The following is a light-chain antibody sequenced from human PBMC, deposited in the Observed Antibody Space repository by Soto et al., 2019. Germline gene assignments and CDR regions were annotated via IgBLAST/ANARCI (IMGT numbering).Light chain of an antibody. CDR1: SSDVGGYNF. CDR3: SSYTNINTRACV. J-gene: IGLJ1*01. V-gene: IGLV2-11*01. Sequence: QSALTQSRSVSGSPGQSVTISCTGTSSDVGGYNFVSWYQQYPGKAPKLIIYDVTKRPSGVPDRFSGSKSGNTASLTISGLQAEDEAEYYCSSYTNINTRACVFGTGTKVTVL. CDR2: DVT.